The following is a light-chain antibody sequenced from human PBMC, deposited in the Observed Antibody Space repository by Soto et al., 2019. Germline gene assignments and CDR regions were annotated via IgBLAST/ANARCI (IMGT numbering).Light chain of an antibody. CDR3: QQYGGSPLT. V-gene: IGKV3-20*01. J-gene: IGKJ4*01. CDR1: QSVRSNY. CDR2: GAS. Sequence: EIVLTQSPGTLSSSPGERGTLSCRASQSVRSNYLAWYQQKPGQAPRLLIYGASSRATGIPDRFSGSGSGTDFTLTISRLEPEDFAVYYCQQYGGSPLTFCGGTKVEIK.